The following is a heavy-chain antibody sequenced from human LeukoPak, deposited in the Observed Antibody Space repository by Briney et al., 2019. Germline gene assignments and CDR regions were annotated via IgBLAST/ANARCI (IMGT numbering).Heavy chain of an antibody. CDR2: INHSGST. CDR1: GGSFSGYY. CDR3: ARVRGIAAAGRRRAFDY. D-gene: IGHD6-13*01. J-gene: IGHJ4*02. Sequence: SETLSLTCAVYGGSFSGYYWSWIRQPPGKGLEWIGEINHSGSTNYNPSLKSRVTISVDTSKNQFPLKLSSVTAADTAVYYCARVRGIAAAGRRRAFDYWGQGTLVTVSS. V-gene: IGHV4-34*01.